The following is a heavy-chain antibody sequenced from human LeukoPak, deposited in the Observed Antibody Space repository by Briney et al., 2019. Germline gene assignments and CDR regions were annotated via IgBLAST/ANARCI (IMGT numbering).Heavy chain of an antibody. V-gene: IGHV4-31*03. J-gene: IGHJ4*02. CDR2: IYYSTIT. D-gene: IGHD3-10*01. CDR1: GDPISSGGYY. Sequence: SETLSLTCTLSGDPISSGGYYWSWLRQRPGKGLEWIGYIYYSTITHYNPSLKGRVTISVDTSNNQFSLKLTSVTAADTAVYYCARAYNYFGSGSYDNWGQGTLVTVSS. CDR3: ARAYNYFGSGSYDN.